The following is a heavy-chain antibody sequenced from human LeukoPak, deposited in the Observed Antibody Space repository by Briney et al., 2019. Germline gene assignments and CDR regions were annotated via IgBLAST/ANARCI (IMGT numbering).Heavy chain of an antibody. CDR2: INWNGGST. Sequence: PGGSLRLSCAASGFTFSSYGMHWVRQAPGKWLEWVSGINWNGGSTGYADSVKGRFTISRDNAKNSLYLQMNSLRAEDTALYYCARARGLRFLELENWGQGTLVTVSS. CDR1: GFTFSSYG. V-gene: IGHV3-20*04. J-gene: IGHJ4*02. CDR3: ARARGLRFLELEN. D-gene: IGHD3-3*01.